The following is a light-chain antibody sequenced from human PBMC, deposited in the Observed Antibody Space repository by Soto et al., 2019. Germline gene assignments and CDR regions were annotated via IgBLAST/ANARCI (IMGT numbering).Light chain of an antibody. CDR1: QAINNY. CDR2: DAS. V-gene: IGKV1-33*01. CDR3: QHHHNLPH. J-gene: IGKJ1*01. Sequence: DIQMTQSPSSLSASVGDRVTIPCQASQAINNYLHWYQQKPGKAPKLLIYDASNLEKGAPSRFSGSGSGTDFTFDISSLQPEDVATYYCQHHHNLPHFGQGTKVDIK.